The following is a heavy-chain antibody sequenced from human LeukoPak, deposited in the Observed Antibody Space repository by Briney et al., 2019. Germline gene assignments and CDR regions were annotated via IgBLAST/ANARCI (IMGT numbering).Heavy chain of an antibody. CDR3: AKPTWGSGSFLIDF. Sequence: PGRALRLSCVASGFSFSNYGMHWVRQAPGRGLEWVAVIWNDGSYEHYTDSVKGRFTISRDNSKNTLFLQLNSLRPEDTAVYYCAKPTWGSGSFLIDFWGQGTLVTVSS. V-gene: IGHV3-33*03. D-gene: IGHD1-26*01. CDR2: IWNDGSYE. CDR1: GFSFSNYG. J-gene: IGHJ4*02.